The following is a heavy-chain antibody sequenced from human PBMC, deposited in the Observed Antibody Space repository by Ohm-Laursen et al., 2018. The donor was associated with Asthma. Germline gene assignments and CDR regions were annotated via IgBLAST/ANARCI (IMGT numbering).Heavy chain of an antibody. D-gene: IGHD2-15*01. CDR3: ASISEVVAAPYGAFDI. J-gene: IGHJ3*02. CDR1: GYTFTGYY. Sequence: ASVKVSCKASGYTFTGYYMHWVRQAPGQGLEWMGWINPNSGGTNYAQKFQGWVTMTRDTSISTAYMELSRLRSDDTAVYYCASISEVVAAPYGAFDIWGQGTMVTVSS. CDR2: INPNSGGT. V-gene: IGHV1-2*04.